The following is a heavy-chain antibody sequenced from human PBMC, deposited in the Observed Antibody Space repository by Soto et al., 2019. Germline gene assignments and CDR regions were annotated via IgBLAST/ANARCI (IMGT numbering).Heavy chain of an antibody. D-gene: IGHD6-13*01. CDR2: ISSSGSTI. V-gene: IGHV3-48*03. Sequence: EVQLVESGGGLVQPGGSLRLSCAASGFTFSSYEMNWVRQAPGKGLEWVSYISSSGSTIYYADSVKGRFTISRDNAKNSLDLQMNSLRAEDTAVYYCARDSSSRYYFDYWGQGTLVTVSS. J-gene: IGHJ4*02. CDR1: GFTFSSYE. CDR3: ARDSSSRYYFDY.